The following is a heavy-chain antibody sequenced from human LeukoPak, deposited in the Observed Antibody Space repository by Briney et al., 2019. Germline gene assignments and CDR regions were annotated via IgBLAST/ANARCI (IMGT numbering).Heavy chain of an antibody. CDR3: ARMRGFCSSTSCYEGDY. J-gene: IGHJ4*02. CDR2: ISAYNGNT. Sequence: ASVKVSCKASGYTFTSYGISWVRQAPGQGLEWMGWISAYNGNTNYAQKLQGRVTMTTDTSTSTAYMELRSLRSDDTAVYHCARMRGFCSSTSCYEGDYWGQGTLVTVSS. V-gene: IGHV1-18*01. D-gene: IGHD2-2*01. CDR1: GYTFTSYG.